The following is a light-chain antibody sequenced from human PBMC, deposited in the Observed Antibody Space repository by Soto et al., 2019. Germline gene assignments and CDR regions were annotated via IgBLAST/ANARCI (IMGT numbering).Light chain of an antibody. J-gene: IGKJ2*01. CDR3: EQYDSSPYT. V-gene: IGKV3-20*01. CDR2: GAS. CDR1: QSVSSTY. Sequence: EVVLTQSPATLSVSPGEGVTLSCRASQSVSSTYLAWYQHKPGQAPRLLIYGASSRETGIPDTFSGSGSGTDFTLTISRLEPEDFAVYYCEQYDSSPYTFGQGTKLEIK.